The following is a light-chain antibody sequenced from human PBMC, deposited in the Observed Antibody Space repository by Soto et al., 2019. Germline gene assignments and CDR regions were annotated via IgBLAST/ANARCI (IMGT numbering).Light chain of an antibody. J-gene: IGLJ1*01. CDR1: SSDIGAYNY. CDR3: TSYAGNNNFV. CDR2: QVN. V-gene: IGLV2-8*01. Sequence: QSALTQPPSASGSPGQSVTISCTGTSSDIGAYNYVSWYLQHPGKAPQLIIYQVNKRPSGVPDCFSGSKSGNTASLTVSGLQPEDEADFYCTSYAGNNNFVFGTGTKLTVL.